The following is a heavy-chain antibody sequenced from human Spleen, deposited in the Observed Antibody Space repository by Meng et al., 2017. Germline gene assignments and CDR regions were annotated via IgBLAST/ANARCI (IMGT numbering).Heavy chain of an antibody. Sequence: QVQLQESGPGLVKPSQTLSLTCTVFGGSISGGDYYWSWIRQPPGKGLEWIGYIHFSGSTYYNPSLNSRITISVDMSRNQFSLRLTSVTSADMAVYYCARGLGTWGQGTLVTVSS. CDR3: ARGLGT. CDR2: IHFSGST. D-gene: IGHD3-10*01. J-gene: IGHJ5*02. CDR1: GGSISGGDYY. V-gene: IGHV4-30-4*01.